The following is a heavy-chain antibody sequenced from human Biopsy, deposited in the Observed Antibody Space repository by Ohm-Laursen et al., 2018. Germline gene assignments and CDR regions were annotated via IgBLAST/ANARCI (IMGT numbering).Heavy chain of an antibody. J-gene: IGHJ4*02. CDR2: ISHTGYT. D-gene: IGHD3-3*01. CDR1: GGSFTGHY. CDR3: ARLSTLFGVADFTDD. V-gene: IGHV4-59*08. Sequence: TLSLTCTVSGGSFTGHYWTWIRQPPGKGLEWIGHISHTGYTSYKSSLKSRVTISLDTSRKHFSLRLTSLAAADTAVYYCARLSTLFGVADFTDDWGQGTLVTVSS.